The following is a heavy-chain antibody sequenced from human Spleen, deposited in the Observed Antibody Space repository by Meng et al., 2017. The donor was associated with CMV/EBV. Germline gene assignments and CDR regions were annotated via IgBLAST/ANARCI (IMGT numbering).Heavy chain of an antibody. D-gene: IGHD2-2*01. J-gene: IGHJ4*02. CDR3: ARGRYCPSTSCYTNFPQEY. V-gene: IGHV1-2*02. CDR2: INPNSGDT. Sequence: TFTGYYIHWVRQAPGQGLEWMGWINPNSGDTNYAQKFQGRVTMTRDTSINTAYMELSRLTSDDTAVYYCARGRYCPSTSCYTNFPQEYWGQGTLVTVSS. CDR1: TFTGYY.